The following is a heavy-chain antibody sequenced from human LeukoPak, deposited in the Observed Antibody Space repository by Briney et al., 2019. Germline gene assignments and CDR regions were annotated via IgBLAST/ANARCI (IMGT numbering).Heavy chain of an antibody. CDR1: GYTFTSDG. CDR3: ARRGEPKSSNLYYYYGMDV. V-gene: IGHV1-18*01. CDR2: ISVDNGNT. D-gene: IGHD1-14*01. J-gene: IGHJ6*02. Sequence: ASVKVSSKASGYTFTSDGITWGRQAPGQGLEWMGWISVDNGNTNYAQKLQGRVTMTTDTSTSTAYMELRSLRSDDTAVYYCARRGEPKSSNLYYYYGMDVWGQGTTVTVSS.